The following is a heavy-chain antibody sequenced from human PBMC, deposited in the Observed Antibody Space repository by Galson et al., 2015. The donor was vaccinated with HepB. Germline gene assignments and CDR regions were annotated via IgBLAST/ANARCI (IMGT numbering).Heavy chain of an antibody. CDR3: ARDLISPGVLDY. J-gene: IGHJ4*02. CDR2: IWNDGSKK. CDR1: GFTFSSYG. V-gene: IGHV3-33*08. Sequence: PRLSCAASGFTFSSYGVSWVRPAPGKGLAWVAVIWNDGSKKYYADSVKGRFTISRDNSKNTLFLQMNSLRAEDTAVYYCARDLISPGVLDYWGQGTLVTVSS. D-gene: IGHD2-8*01.